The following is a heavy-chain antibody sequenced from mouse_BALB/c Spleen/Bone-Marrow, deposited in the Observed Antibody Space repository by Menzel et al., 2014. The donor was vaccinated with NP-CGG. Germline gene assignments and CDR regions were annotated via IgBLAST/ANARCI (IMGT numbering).Heavy chain of an antibody. Sequence: EVQLVESGGGLVQPGGSLKLSCAASGFDFSRYWMSWVRQAPGKGLEWIGEINPDSSTINYTPSLKDKFIISRDNAKNTLYLQMSKVGSEDTAMYYCARRGNWDVRRSFDVWGAGTTVTVSS. D-gene: IGHD4-1*01. J-gene: IGHJ1*01. CDR3: ARRGNWDVRRSFDV. V-gene: IGHV4-1*02. CDR1: GFDFSRYW. CDR2: INPDSSTI.